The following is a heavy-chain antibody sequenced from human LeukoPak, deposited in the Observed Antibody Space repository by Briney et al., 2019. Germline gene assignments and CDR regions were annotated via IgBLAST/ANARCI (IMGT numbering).Heavy chain of an antibody. D-gene: IGHD6-19*01. CDR2: INPSSGGT. J-gene: IGHJ5*02. Sequence: ASVKVSCKASGYTFTGYYIHWVRQAPGQGLEWMGWINPSSGGTNFAQKFQSRVTMTRDTSISTAYMELSRLTSDDTAVYYCTIIPLAATLDWSDPWGQRTLVTVSS. V-gene: IGHV1-2*02. CDR3: TIIPLAATLDWSDP. CDR1: GYTFTGYY.